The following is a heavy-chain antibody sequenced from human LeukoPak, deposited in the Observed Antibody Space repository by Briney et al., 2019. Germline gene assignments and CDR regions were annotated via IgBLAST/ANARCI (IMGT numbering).Heavy chain of an antibody. J-gene: IGHJ4*02. CDR1: GFTFSSYE. V-gene: IGHV3-48*03. CDR2: ISSSGSTI. CDR3: TRGTGSYDY. Sequence: GGSLRLSCAASGFTFSSYEMNWVRQAPGKGLVWVSYISSSGSTIYYADSVKGRFTISRDNAKNSLYLQMNSLRAEDTAVYYCTRGTGSYDYWGQGTRVTVSS. D-gene: IGHD1-26*01.